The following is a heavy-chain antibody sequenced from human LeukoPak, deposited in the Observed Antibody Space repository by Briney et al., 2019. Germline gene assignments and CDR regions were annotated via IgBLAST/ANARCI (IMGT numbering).Heavy chain of an antibody. Sequence: SETLSLTCAVYGVTFSGYYWSWIRNPPWQGLEWIGEINHSGSTNYNPSLKRRVTISVDTSKNQFYLKLSSVTEADRGVYYCARARYYYDSSGYHTPFDYWGQGTLVTVSS. J-gene: IGHJ4*02. CDR1: GVTFSGYY. V-gene: IGHV4-34*01. D-gene: IGHD3-22*01. CDR3: ARARYYYDSSGYHTPFDY. CDR2: INHSGST.